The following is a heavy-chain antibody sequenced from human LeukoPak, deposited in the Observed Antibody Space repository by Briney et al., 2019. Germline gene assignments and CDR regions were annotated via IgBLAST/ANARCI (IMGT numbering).Heavy chain of an antibody. J-gene: IGHJ4*02. V-gene: IGHV4-59*01. CDR2: IFYSGST. Sequence: SETLSLTCTVSGGSISSYYWSWIRQPPGEGLEWIGYIFYSGSTNYNPSLKSRVTISVDTSKNQFSLKLSSVTAADTAVYYCATFSWRSFDYWGQGTRVTVSS. CDR1: GGSISSYY. CDR3: ATFSWRSFDY. D-gene: IGHD3-3*01.